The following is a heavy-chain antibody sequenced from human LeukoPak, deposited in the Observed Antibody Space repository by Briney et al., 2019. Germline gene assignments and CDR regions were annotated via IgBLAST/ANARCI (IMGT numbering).Heavy chain of an antibody. CDR3: ARVGDIAVVPTAIRFGDYYYGMDV. J-gene: IGHJ6*02. CDR2: VSPNSGDT. V-gene: IGHV1-8*01. CDR1: GYTFTTHD. Sequence: ASVKVSCKASGYTFTTHDINWVRQATGQGLEWLGWVSPNSGDTGYAQKFQGRVTMTSDSSISTAYMELSSLRSEDTAVYYCARVGDIAVVPTAIRFGDYYYGMDVWGQGTTVTVSS. D-gene: IGHD2-2*02.